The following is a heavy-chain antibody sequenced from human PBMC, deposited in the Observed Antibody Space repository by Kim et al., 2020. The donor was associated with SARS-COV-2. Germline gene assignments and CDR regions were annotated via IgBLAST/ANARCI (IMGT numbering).Heavy chain of an antibody. Sequence: KKYSQQFQGRVTITRDTSANTAYMDLGGLRFNDTSVYYCARDGKGYYLDVWGKGTTVTVSS. V-gene: IGHV1-3*01. J-gene: IGHJ6*03. CDR3: ARDGKGYYLDV. CDR2: K.